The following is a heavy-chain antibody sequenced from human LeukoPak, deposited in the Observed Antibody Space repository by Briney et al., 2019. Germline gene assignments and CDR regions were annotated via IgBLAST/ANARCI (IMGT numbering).Heavy chain of an antibody. CDR1: GYTFTCYY. Sequence: ASVKVSCKASGYTFTCYYMHWVRQAPGQGLEWMGWINPNSGGTNYAQKFQGRVTMTRDTSISTAYMELSRLRSDDTAVYYCARDLGQWLANYYYMDVWGKGTTVTISS. J-gene: IGHJ6*03. D-gene: IGHD6-19*01. CDR3: ARDLGQWLANYYYMDV. CDR2: INPNSGGT. V-gene: IGHV1-2*02.